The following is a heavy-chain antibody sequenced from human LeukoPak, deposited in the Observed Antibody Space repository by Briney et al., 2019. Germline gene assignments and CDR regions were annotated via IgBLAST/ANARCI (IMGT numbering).Heavy chain of an antibody. CDR1: RFTFSSYG. V-gene: IGHV3-30*18. D-gene: IGHD3-10*01. J-gene: IGHJ4*02. CDR2: ISYDGSNK. CDR3: AKDLGDGSGPDY. Sequence: GGSLRLSCAASRFTFSSYGMHWVRQAPGKGLEWVAVISYDGSNKYYADSVKGRFTISRDNSKNTLYLQMNSLRAEDTAVYYCAKDLGDGSGPDYWGQGTLVTVSS.